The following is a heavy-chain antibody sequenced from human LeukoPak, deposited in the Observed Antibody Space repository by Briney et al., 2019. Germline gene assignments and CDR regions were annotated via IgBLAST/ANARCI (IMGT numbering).Heavy chain of an antibody. CDR1: GFTFSSYA. CDR2: ISYDGSNK. V-gene: IGHV3-30-3*01. J-gene: IGHJ4*02. CDR3: ATDRNSGKYYDY. Sequence: PGRSLRLSCAASGFTFSSYAMHWVRQAPGKGLEWVAVISYDGSNKYYADSVKGRFTISGDNSKNTLYLQMNSLRAEDTAVYYCATDRNSGKYYDYWGQGTLVTVSS. D-gene: IGHD1-26*01.